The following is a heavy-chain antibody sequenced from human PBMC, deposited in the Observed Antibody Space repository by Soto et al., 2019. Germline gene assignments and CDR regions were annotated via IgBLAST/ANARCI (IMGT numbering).Heavy chain of an antibody. Sequence: QVQLVESGGGVVQPGRSLRLSCAASGFTFSSYGMHWVRQAPGKGLEWVAVIWYDGSNKYYADSVKGRFTISRDNSKNTLYLQMNSLRAEDTAGYYCGREEGDGSGRRVDVWGQGTTVTVSS. D-gene: IGHD3-10*01. CDR2: IWYDGSNK. V-gene: IGHV3-33*01. J-gene: IGHJ6*02. CDR3: GREEGDGSGRRVDV. CDR1: GFTFSSYG.